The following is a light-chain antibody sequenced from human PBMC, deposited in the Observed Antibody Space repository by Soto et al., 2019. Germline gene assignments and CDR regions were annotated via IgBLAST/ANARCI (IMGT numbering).Light chain of an antibody. J-gene: IGKJ5*01. CDR1: QGISTW. V-gene: IGKV1-12*01. CDR3: QQANSFPIT. Sequence: DIQMTQSPSSVSASVGDRVTITCRASQGISTWVAWYQQKPGRAPNLLIFAASNLQSGVPSRFSGSASGTDFTLTISNLQPEDFATYYCQQANSFPITFAQGTRLEI. CDR2: AAS.